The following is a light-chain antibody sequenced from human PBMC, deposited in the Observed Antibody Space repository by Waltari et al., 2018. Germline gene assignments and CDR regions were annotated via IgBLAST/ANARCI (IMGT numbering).Light chain of an antibody. Sequence: QSVLTQPPSASGTPGERVTISCSGSRSNIGDNPVNWYQHLPGAAPELLIYTDNQRPAGVPARFSGSKSGTSASLGISGLQSEDEATYYCAAWDDSVNGYVFGSGTEVTVL. CDR2: TDN. J-gene: IGLJ1*01. CDR1: RSNIGDNP. V-gene: IGLV1-44*01. CDR3: AAWDDSVNGYV.